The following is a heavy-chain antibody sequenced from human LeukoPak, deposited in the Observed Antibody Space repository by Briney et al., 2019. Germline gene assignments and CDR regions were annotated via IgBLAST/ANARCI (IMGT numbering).Heavy chain of an antibody. CDR1: GFTFSSYA. J-gene: IGHJ4*02. CDR3: AKDSVAAAGTDYFDY. Sequence: PGGSLRLSCAASGFTFSSYAMSWVRQAPGKGLEWVSGISWNSGSIGYADSVKGRFTISRDNAKNSLYLQMNSLRAEDTALYYCAKDSVAAAGTDYFDYWGQGTLVTVSS. D-gene: IGHD6-13*01. CDR2: ISWNSGSI. V-gene: IGHV3-9*01.